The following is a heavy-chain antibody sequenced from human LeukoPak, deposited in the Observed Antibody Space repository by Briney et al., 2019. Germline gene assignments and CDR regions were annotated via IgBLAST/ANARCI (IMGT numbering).Heavy chain of an antibody. V-gene: IGHV3-33*01. CDR2: IWNDGTNK. D-gene: IGHD3-10*01. J-gene: IGHJ4*02. CDR1: GFILSRYG. Sequence: PGGSLRLSCAASGFILSRYGMHWVRQAPGKGLERVAVIWNDGTNKKYADSVQGRFSISRDNSNNTLDLQMNSLRAEDTAVYYCARLGSQNYFDYWGQGTLVTVSS. CDR3: ARLGSQNYFDY.